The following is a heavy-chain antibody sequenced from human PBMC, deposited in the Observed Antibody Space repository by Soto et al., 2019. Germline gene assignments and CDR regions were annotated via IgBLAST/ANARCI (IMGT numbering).Heavy chain of an antibody. Sequence: QLHLQESVPGLVKPSETLSLTCSVSGGSISVSSYYWGWIRQPPGKGLEWIGSIYFTGTTAFNPSLKSRVTMSVDTSKNQFSLTLSSVTAADTAVYYCARHVRSGWYIFDYWGQGTLVTVSS. J-gene: IGHJ4*02. D-gene: IGHD6-19*01. CDR2: IYFTGTT. CDR1: GGSISVSSYY. CDR3: ARHVRSGWYIFDY. V-gene: IGHV4-39*01.